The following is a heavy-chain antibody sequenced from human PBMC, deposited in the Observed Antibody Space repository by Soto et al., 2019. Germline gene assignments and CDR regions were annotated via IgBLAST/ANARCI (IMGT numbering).Heavy chain of an antibody. J-gene: IGHJ3*02. CDR2: TYYRSKWYN. V-gene: IGHV6-1*01. Sequence: SQTLSLTCAISGDSVSSNSAAWNWIRQSPSRGLEWLGRTYYRSKWYNDYAVSVKSRITINPDTSKNQFSLQLNSVTPEDTAVYYCARDRSSSWYGEDAFDIWGQGTMVTGSS. CDR1: GDSVSSNSAA. D-gene: IGHD6-13*01. CDR3: ARDRSSSWYGEDAFDI.